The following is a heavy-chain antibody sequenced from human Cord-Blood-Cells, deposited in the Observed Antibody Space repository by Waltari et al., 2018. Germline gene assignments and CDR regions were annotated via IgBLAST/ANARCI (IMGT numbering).Heavy chain of an antibody. CDR1: GFPFSSYE. J-gene: IGHJ4*02. Sequence: EVQLVESGGGLVQPGGSLRLSCAASGFPFSSYEMHWVRQAPGKGLEWVSYISSSGSTIYYADSVKGRFTISRDNAKNSLYLQMNSLRAEDTAVYYCARGCSGGSCYFDYWGQGTLVTVSS. V-gene: IGHV3-48*03. CDR2: ISSSGSTI. CDR3: ARGCSGGSCYFDY. D-gene: IGHD2-15*01.